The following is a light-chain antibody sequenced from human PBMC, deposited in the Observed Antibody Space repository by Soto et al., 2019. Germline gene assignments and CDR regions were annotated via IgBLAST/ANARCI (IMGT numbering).Light chain of an antibody. CDR2: EVN. J-gene: IGLJ1*01. CDR1: SSDVGATDY. Sequence: QSALTQPPSASGSPGQSVAISCTGTSSDVGATDYVSWYQQHSGKAPKLLLYEVNKRPSGVPDRFSGSKSGNTASLTGSALQADDEADYYCISHAGASNVLGTGTKLTVL. V-gene: IGLV2-8*01. CDR3: ISHAGASNV.